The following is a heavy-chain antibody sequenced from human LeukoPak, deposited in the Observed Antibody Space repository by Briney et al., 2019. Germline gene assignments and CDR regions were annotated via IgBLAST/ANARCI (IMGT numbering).Heavy chain of an antibody. J-gene: IGHJ5*02. CDR1: GFTFSSYG. CDR2: IRYDGSNK. CDR3: AKDRVAAAGTGWFDP. V-gene: IGHV3-30*02. D-gene: IGHD6-13*01. Sequence: PGGSLRLSCAASGFTFSSYGMHWVRQAPGKGLEWVAFIRYDGSNKYYADSVKGRFTISRDNSKNTLYLQMNSLRAEDTAVYYCAKDRVAAAGTGWFDPWGQGTLVTVSS.